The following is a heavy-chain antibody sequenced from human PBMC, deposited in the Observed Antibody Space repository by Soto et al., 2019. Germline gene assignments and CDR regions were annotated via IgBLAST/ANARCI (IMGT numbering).Heavy chain of an antibody. J-gene: IGHJ4*02. D-gene: IGHD1-7*01. CDR1: GGSIRSSDYY. CDR3: ARNSGSAGTPFDY. Sequence: SETLSLTCTVSGGSIRSSDYYWGWIRQPPGKGLEWIGNIYFRGKTYYNPSLRSRVTISVDTSTNQFSLKVTSVTAADTALYFCARNSGSAGTPFDYWGQGTLVTVSS. V-gene: IGHV4-39*01. CDR2: IYFRGKT.